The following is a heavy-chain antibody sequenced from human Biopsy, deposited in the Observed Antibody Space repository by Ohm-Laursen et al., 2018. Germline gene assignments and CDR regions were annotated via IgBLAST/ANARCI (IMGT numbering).Heavy chain of an antibody. J-gene: IGHJ6*02. CDR1: GYSFGNFW. D-gene: IGHD2-15*01. CDR3: ARSSAAGFYFYGMDI. CDR2: IYPGDSDS. Sequence: ESLRISCKGSGYSFGNFWIGWVRQLPGKGLEWMGSIYPGDSDSNYSQSFQGQVTISVDASVSIAYLQWSRLKASGTAMYYCARSSAAGFYFYGMDIWGQGTMVTVSS. V-gene: IGHV5-51*01.